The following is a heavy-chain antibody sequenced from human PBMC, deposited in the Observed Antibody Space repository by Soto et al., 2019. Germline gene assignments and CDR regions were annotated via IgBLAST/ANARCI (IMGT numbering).Heavy chain of an antibody. J-gene: IGHJ6*02. CDR3: PRGDYSYVCMDA. CDR1: GDTVSSTRW. CDR2: IYHLGTT. V-gene: IGHV4-4*02. Sequence: PSETLSLTCTVSGDTVSSTRWWSWVRLSPGRGLEWIGDIYHLGTTNYNPSLKRRVTISVDTSKNQFSLKLTSVTAADTAVYYCPRGDYSYVCMDAWGQGTKV.